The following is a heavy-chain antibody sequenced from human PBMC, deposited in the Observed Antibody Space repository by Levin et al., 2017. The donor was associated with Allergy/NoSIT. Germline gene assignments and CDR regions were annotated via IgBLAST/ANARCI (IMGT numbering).Heavy chain of an antibody. V-gene: IGHV3-72*01. CDR2: STSEGNSYTT. D-gene: IGHD6-13*01. Sequence: PGGSLRLSCAASGFTFSDHYMDWVRQAPGKGLEWVGRSTSEGNSYTTQHAASVKGRFTISRDGSKNSLYLQMNSLKIEDTAVYYCARVQPGSSKNDYWGQGTLVTVSS. CDR1: GFTFSDHY. CDR3: ARVQPGSSKNDY. J-gene: IGHJ4*02.